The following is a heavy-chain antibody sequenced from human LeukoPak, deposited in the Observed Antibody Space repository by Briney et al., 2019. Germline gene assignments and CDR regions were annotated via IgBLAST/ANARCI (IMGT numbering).Heavy chain of an antibody. CDR3: ATDWVGATGYFDY. CDR2: IIPIFGTA. D-gene: IGHD1-26*01. Sequence: SVKVSCKASGGTFSSYAISWVRQAPGQGLEWMGGIIPIFGTANYAQKFQGRVTITADESTSTAYMELSSLRSEDTAVYYCATDWVGATGYFDYWGQGTLVTVST. V-gene: IGHV1-69*13. CDR1: GGTFSSYA. J-gene: IGHJ4*02.